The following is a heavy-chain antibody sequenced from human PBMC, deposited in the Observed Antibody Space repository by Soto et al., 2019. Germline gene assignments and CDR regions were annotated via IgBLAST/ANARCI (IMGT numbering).Heavy chain of an antibody. CDR1: GAAIGSHY. Sequence: PSETLSLTYTVSGAAIGSHYCTWMRQRAGKGLEWIGRIYGSGSTKYNPSIQSRATTSLDTSKHQFSTRLESVTAAATAVYYCARGQRFSACFDPWGQGTLVTVSS. CDR3: ARGQRFSACFDP. J-gene: IGHJ5*02. V-gene: IGHV4-4*07. CDR2: IYGSGST. D-gene: IGHD3-3*01.